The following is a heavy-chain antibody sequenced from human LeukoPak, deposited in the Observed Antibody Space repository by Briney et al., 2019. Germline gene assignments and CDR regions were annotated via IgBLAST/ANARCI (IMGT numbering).Heavy chain of an antibody. J-gene: IGHJ4*02. CDR3: ARVGAGWSIFDY. CDR2: IYHSGST. V-gene: IGHV4-30-2*01. Sequence: SETLSLTCAVSGGSISSGGYSWSWIRQPPGKGLEWIGYIYHSGSTYYNPSLKSRVTISVDRSKNQFSLKLSSVTAADTAVYYCARVGAGWSIFDYWGQGTLVNVSS. CDR1: GGSISSGGYS. D-gene: IGHD6-19*01.